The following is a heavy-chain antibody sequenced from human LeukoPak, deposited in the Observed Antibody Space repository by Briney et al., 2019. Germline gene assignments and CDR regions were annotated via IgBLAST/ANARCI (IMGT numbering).Heavy chain of an antibody. J-gene: IGHJ4*02. Sequence: GWSLRLSWAVSGFSFTNFWMSWVRQAPGRGLEWVANIHPEGNEKYHVESVKGRFTISRDNTKNLLFLQMNGLRVEDTAVYYCARGDAFSGDHWGQGTLVTVSS. V-gene: IGHV3-7*04. CDR1: GFSFTNFW. CDR2: IHPEGNEK. CDR3: ARGDAFSGDH.